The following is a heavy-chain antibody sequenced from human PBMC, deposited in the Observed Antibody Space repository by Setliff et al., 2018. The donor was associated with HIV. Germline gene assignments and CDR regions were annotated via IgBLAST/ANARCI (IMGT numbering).Heavy chain of an antibody. J-gene: IGHJ4*02. CDR1: GASISSHY. Sequence: PSETLSLTCTVSGASISSHYWSWIRQSPGKGLEWIGSIYYSETTNNNPSLKSRVTISVDTSKNQFSLKLSSVTAADTAVYYCARHASSGSYLPLLDYWGQGTLVTVSS. CDR3: ARHASSGSYLPLLDY. CDR2: IYYSETT. D-gene: IGHD1-26*01. V-gene: IGHV4-59*08.